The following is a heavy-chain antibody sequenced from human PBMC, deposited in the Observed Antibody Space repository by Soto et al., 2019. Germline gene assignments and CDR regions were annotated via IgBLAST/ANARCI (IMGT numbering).Heavy chain of an antibody. CDR3: ARHPRDDYNYGGSGIFDY. J-gene: IGHJ4*02. CDR2: MYYSGSS. D-gene: IGHD4-4*01. Sequence: QLQLQESGPGLVKPSETLSLTCSVSGGSISSRTFWWAWIRQPPGKGLEWIGDMYYSGSSYSSPSLKSRVTPSVDTSKNQLSLKLNSVTAADTAVHYCARHPRDDYNYGGSGIFDYWGQGTLVTVSS. V-gene: IGHV4-39*01. CDR1: GGSISSRTFW.